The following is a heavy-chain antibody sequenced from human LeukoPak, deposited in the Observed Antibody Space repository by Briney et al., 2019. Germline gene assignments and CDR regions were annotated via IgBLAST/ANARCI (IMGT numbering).Heavy chain of an antibody. CDR2: ISSSSSTI. Sequence: GGSLRLSCAASGFTFSSYAMSWVRQAPGKGLEWVSYISSSSSTIYYADSVKGRFTISRDNAKNSLYLQMNSLRAEDTAVYYCARAKRNGFDIWGQGTMVTVSS. J-gene: IGHJ3*02. CDR3: ARAKRNGFDI. V-gene: IGHV3-48*01. CDR1: GFTFSSYA.